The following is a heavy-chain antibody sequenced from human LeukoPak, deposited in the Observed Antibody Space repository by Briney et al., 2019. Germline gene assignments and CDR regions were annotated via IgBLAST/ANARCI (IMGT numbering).Heavy chain of an antibody. CDR3: ARSSSWYQAIWFDP. CDR1: GFTFSSYG. V-gene: IGHV3-30*02. CDR2: IRYDGSNK. D-gene: IGHD6-13*01. J-gene: IGHJ5*02. Sequence: GGSLRLSCAASGFTFSSYGMHWVRQAPGKGLEWVAFIRYDGSNKYYADSGKGRFTISRDNSKKPLYLQMNRLRAEDTAVYYCARSSSWYQAIWFDPWGQGTLVTVSS.